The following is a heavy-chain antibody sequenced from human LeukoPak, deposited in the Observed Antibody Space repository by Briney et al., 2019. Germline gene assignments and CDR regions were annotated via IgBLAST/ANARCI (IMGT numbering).Heavy chain of an antibody. CDR1: GGSFSGYY. V-gene: IGHV4-34*01. CDR2: INHSGST. CDR3: ARGVRGAILGVVIMEYMDV. D-gene: IGHD3-3*01. Sequence: SETLSLTCAVYGGSFSGYYWSWIRQPPGKGLEWIGEINHSGSTNYNPSLKSRVTISVDTSKNQFSLKLSSVTAADTAVYYCARGVRGAILGVVIMEYMDVWGKGTTVTVSS. J-gene: IGHJ6*03.